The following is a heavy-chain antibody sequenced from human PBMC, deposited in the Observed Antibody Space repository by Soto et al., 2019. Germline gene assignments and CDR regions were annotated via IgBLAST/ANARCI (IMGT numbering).Heavy chain of an antibody. J-gene: IGHJ5*02. V-gene: IGHV1-3*01. CDR3: GRVTIFGVPFGFDP. D-gene: IGHD3-3*01. Sequence: ASVKVSCKASGYTFTSYAMHWVRQAPGQRLEWMGWINAGNGNTKYSQKFQGRVTITRDTSASTAYMELSSLRSEDTAVYYCGRVTIFGVPFGFDPWGQGTLVTVPQ. CDR2: INAGNGNT. CDR1: GYTFTSYA.